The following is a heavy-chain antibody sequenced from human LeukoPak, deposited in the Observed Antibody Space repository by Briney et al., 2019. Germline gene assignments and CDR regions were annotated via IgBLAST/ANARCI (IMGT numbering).Heavy chain of an antibody. J-gene: IGHJ5*02. CDR1: GGSISSSSYY. Sequence: SQTLSLTCTVSGGSISSSSYYWGWIRQPPGKGLEWIGSIYYSGSTYYNPSLKSRVTISVDTSKNQFSLKLSSVTAADTAVYYCARLIPRFDPWGQGTLVTVSS. V-gene: IGHV4-39*01. CDR2: IYYSGST. CDR3: ARLIPRFDP.